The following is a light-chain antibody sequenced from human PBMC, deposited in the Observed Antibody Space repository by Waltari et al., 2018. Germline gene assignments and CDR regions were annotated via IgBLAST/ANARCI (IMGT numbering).Light chain of an antibody. J-gene: IGKJ1*01. V-gene: IGKV1-39*01. CDR3: QQSHSTPWT. Sequence: DIQMTQSPPSLFASVGDRVTITCRATQSISTYLNWYQQKLGKAPKLLIYAASSLQSGVPSRFTGSGSGTDFTLTISSLQPEDFATYYCQQSHSTPWTFGQGTKVEVK. CDR1: QSISTY. CDR2: AAS.